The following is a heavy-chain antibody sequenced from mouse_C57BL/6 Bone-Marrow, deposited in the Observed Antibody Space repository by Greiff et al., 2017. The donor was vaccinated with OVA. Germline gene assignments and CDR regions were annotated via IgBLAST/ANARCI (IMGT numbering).Heavy chain of an antibody. CDR1: GFNIKDDY. J-gene: IGHJ1*03. D-gene: IGHD1-1*02. CDR2: IDPENGDT. Sequence: VRLKESGAELVRPGASVKLSCTASGFNIKDDYMHWVKQRPEQGLEWIGWIDPENGDTEYASKFQGKATITADTSSNTAYLQLSSLTSEDTAVYYCTTVLCWYFDVWGTGTTVTVSS. CDR3: TTVLCWYFDV. V-gene: IGHV14-4*01.